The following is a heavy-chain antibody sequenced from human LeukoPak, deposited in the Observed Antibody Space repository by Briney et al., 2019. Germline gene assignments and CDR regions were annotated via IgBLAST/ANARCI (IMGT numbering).Heavy chain of an antibody. Sequence: GGSLRLSCAASGFTFSSYSMNWVRQAPGKGLEWVSSISSSSSYIYYADSVKGRFTISRDNAKNSLYLQMNSLRAEDTAVYYCARVLGRRYNWNDGIYKVDRVKYFDYWGQGTLVTVSS. J-gene: IGHJ4*02. V-gene: IGHV3-21*01. CDR3: ARVLGRRYNWNDGIYKVDRVKYFDY. CDR2: ISSSSSYI. CDR1: GFTFSSYS. D-gene: IGHD1-20*01.